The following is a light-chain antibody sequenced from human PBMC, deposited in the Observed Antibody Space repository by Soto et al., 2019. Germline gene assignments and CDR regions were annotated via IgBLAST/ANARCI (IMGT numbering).Light chain of an antibody. CDR2: LEGSGSY. J-gene: IGLJ3*02. CDR1: SGHSSYI. V-gene: IGLV4-60*02. CDR3: ETWDSNTRV. Sequence: QPVLTQSSSAPPSLGSSVKPTCTLSSGHSSYIIAWHQQQPGKAPRYLMKLEGSGSYNKGSGVPDRFSGSSSGADRYLTISNLQFEDEADYYCETWDSNTRVFGGGTKLTVL.